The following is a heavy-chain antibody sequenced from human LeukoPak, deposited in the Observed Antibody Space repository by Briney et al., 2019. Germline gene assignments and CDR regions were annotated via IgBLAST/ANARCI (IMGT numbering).Heavy chain of an antibody. D-gene: IGHD2-2*01. CDR2: INHSGST. CDR1: GGSFSGYY. J-gene: IGHJ5*02. V-gene: IGHV4-34*01. Sequence: SETLSLTCAVYGGSFSGYYWSWIRQPPGKGLEWIGEINHSGSTNYNPSLKSRVTISVDTSKNQFSLKLSSVTAADTAVYYCAQLSPLHHWFDPWGQGTLVTVSS. CDR3: AQLSPLHHWFDP.